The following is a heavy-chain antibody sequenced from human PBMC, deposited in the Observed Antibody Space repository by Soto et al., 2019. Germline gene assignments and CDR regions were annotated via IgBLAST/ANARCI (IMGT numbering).Heavy chain of an antibody. CDR3: AKVVPPGQLKVSDIRHYFDY. D-gene: IGHD2-8*01. J-gene: IGHJ4*02. CDR1: GFTFSSYA. CDR2: ISGSGGST. Sequence: EVQLLESGGGLVQPGGSLRLSCAASGFTFSSYAMSWVRQAPGKGLEWVSGISGSGGSTDYADSVKGRFTISRDNSKNTLYLQMNSLRAEDTATYYCAKVVPPGQLKVSDIRHYFDYWGQGTLVTVSS. V-gene: IGHV3-23*01.